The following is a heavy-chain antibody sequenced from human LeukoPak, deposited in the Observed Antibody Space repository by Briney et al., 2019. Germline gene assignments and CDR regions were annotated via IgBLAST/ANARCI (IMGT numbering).Heavy chain of an antibody. CDR3: ARTPRYCSSTSCIRGRWSWFDP. CDR2: IIPIFGTA. V-gene: IGHV1-69*13. CDR1: GGTFSSYA. J-gene: IGHJ5*02. D-gene: IGHD2-2*01. Sequence: SVKVSCKXSGGTFSSYAISWVQQAPGQGLERMGGIIPIFGTANYAQKFQGRVTITADESTSTAYMELSSLRSEDTAVYYCARTPRYCSSTSCIRGRWSWFDPWGQGTLVTVSS.